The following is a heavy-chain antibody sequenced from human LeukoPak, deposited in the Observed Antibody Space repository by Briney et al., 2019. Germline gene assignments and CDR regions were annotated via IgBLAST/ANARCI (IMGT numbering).Heavy chain of an antibody. Sequence: GGSRRLSCSASGFTFKSYAMHWFRQAPGKGLEYVSSINTNGANTYYADSVKGRFTISRDNSRSTVYVQMNSLTPEDTAVYYCVKGLDYSSSQMDSWGQGTLVTVSS. D-gene: IGHD6-6*01. CDR1: GFTFKSYA. CDR3: VKGLDYSSSQMDS. CDR2: INTNGANT. V-gene: IGHV3-64*05. J-gene: IGHJ4*02.